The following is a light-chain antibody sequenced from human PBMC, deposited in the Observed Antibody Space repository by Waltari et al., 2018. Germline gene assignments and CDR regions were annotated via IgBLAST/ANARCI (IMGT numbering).Light chain of an antibody. V-gene: IGKV3-15*01. CDR1: QSISTT. Sequence: EIVMTHSPATLSVFPGERAAVSCRASQSISTTLAWYQQKPGQAPRLLIYGASTRATGFPARFSGSGFGTEFTLTISSLRSEDFAVYYCQHYHNWPPITFGQGTRLEIK. CDR2: GAS. CDR3: QHYHNWPPIT. J-gene: IGKJ5*01.